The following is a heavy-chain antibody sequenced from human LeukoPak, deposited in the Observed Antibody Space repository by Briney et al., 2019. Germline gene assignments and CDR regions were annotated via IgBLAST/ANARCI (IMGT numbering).Heavy chain of an antibody. D-gene: IGHD6-13*01. J-gene: IGHJ4*02. Sequence: KVSCKASGYTFTSYGISWVRQAPGQGLEWMGWISAYNGNTNYAQKLQGRVTMTTDTSTSTAYMELRSLRSDDTAVYYCARVSLVGQQLVRVGDYWGQGTLVTVSS. V-gene: IGHV1-18*01. CDR1: GYTFTSYG. CDR2: ISAYNGNT. CDR3: ARVSLVGQQLVRVGDY.